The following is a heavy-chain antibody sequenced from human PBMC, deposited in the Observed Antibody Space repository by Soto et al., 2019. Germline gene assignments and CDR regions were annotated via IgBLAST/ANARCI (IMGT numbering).Heavy chain of an antibody. CDR1: GESISSSSYY. J-gene: IGHJ4*02. V-gene: IGHV4-39*01. D-gene: IGHD2-15*01. Sequence: SETLSLTCIVSGESISSSSYYWGWIRQPPGEGGEWIGGIYYSGRTYYNPSFKSQVTISIDTSKNQFSLKLSSVTATDTAVYYCARQRTTVVAQAYFDHWGQGALVTLSS. CDR3: ARQRTTVVAQAYFDH. CDR2: IYYSGRT.